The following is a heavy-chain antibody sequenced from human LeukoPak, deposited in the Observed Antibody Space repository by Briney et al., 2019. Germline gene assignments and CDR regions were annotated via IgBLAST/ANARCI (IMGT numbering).Heavy chain of an antibody. CDR2: IKQDGGEK. CDR3: ARSSYGDLYYYYYAMDV. V-gene: IGHV3-7*01. J-gene: IGHJ6*02. D-gene: IGHD4-17*01. Sequence: GGSLRLSCAASGFPFRTSWMSWVRQAPGKGLEWVANIKQDGGEKNYVDSLKGRFTISRDNAKNSLYLQMNSLRAEDTAVYYCARSSYGDLYYYYYAMDVWGQGTTVTVSS. CDR1: GFPFRTSW.